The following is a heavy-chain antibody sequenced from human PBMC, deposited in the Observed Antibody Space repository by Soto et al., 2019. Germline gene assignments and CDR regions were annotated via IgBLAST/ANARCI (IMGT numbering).Heavy chain of an antibody. CDR3: ARGITHFDS. J-gene: IGHJ4*02. CDR2: MRVSGASS. CDR1: GFTFSNYA. D-gene: IGHD1-20*01. Sequence: GGSLRLSCTASGFTFSNYALSWVRQAPGKGLEWVSGMRVSGASSFHADSVKGRFTISRDNSRNTLYLQMNSLRADDTALYFCARGITHFDSWGQGTLVTVSS. V-gene: IGHV3-23*01.